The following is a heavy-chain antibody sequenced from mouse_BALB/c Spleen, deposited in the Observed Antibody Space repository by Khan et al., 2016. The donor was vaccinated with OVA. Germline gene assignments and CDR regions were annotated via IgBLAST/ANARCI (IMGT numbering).Heavy chain of an antibody. D-gene: IGHD1-2*01. CDR1: GFTFSSYT. CDR3: AIPTTAGYYYVMDY. V-gene: IGHV5-12-2*01. Sequence: EVELVESGGGLVQPGGSLKLSCAASGFTFSSYTMSWVRQTPEKRLEWVAYISNGGGSTFYPDTVKGRFTISRDNAKNTLYLQMSSLKSEDTAMYYCAIPTTAGYYYVMDYWGQGTSVTGSS. J-gene: IGHJ4*01. CDR2: ISNGGGST.